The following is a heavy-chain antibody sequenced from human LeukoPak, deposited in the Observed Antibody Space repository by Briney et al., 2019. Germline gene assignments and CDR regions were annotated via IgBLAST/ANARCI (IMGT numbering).Heavy chain of an antibody. Sequence: GGSQRLSCAASGFTFSTYSMNWVRQAPGKGLEWVASINHNGNVNYYVDSVKGRFTISRDNAKNSLYLQMSNLRAEDTAVYFCARGGGLDVWGQGATVTVSS. CDR3: ARGGGLDV. CDR1: GFTFSTYS. CDR2: INHNGNVN. D-gene: IGHD3-16*01. V-gene: IGHV3-7*03. J-gene: IGHJ6*02.